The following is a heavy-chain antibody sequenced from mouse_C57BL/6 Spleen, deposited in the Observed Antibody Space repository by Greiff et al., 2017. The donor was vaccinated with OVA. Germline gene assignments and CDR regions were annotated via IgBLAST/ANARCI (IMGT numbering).Heavy chain of an antibody. D-gene: IGHD1-1*01. CDR3: ARDPFGSSYGYWYFDV. V-gene: IGHV5-16*01. CDR2: INYDGSST. J-gene: IGHJ1*03. CDR1: GFTFSDYY. Sequence: EVKVVESEGGLVQPGSSMKLSCTASGFTFSDYYMAWVRQVPEKGLEWVANINYDGSSTYYLDSLKSRFIISRDNAKNILYLQMSSLKSEDTATYYCARDPFGSSYGYWYFDVWGTGTTVTVSS.